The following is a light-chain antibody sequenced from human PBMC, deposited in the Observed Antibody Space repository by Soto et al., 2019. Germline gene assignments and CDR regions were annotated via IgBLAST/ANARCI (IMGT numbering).Light chain of an antibody. Sequence: QSALTQPTSVSGSPGQSITISCTGTSGDVGAYNYVSWYQQHPGKAPRLMIYEVINRPSGVSIRFSGSKSGNTASLTISWLQAEDEADYFCSSYTTTTSLVFGTGTKLTVL. CDR1: SGDVGAYNY. CDR2: EVI. CDR3: SSYTTTTSLV. V-gene: IGLV2-14*01. J-gene: IGLJ1*01.